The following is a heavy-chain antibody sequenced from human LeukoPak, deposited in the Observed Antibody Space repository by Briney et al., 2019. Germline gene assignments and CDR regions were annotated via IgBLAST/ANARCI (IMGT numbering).Heavy chain of an antibody. CDR1: GFTFSSYA. CDR2: ISGSGVTT. CDR3: ARMTGSGWLLDS. J-gene: IGHJ4*02. V-gene: IGHV3-23*01. D-gene: IGHD6-19*01. Sequence: PGGSLRLSCVASGFTFSSYAMGWVRQAPRKGLEWVSAISGSGVTTHYAGSVKGRFSISRDNSKRTLFLQMNSLRAEDTAVYYCARMTGSGWLLDSWGQGTLVTASS.